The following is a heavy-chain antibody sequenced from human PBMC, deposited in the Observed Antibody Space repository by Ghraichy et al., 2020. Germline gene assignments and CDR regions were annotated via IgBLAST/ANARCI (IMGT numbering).Heavy chain of an antibody. CDR1: EFTFSSYS. CDR2: ITSSSRFI. D-gene: IGHD4-23*01. J-gene: IGHJ6*02. CDR3: ARGSTVVRYYYYDGMDV. Sequence: GGSLRLSCVGSEFTFSSYSMNWVRQAPGKGLEWVSYITSSSRFISYADSLKGRFTVSRDNGQNSLYLQMKSLRDEDTAVYYCARGSTVVRYYYYDGMDVWGQGTTVIVS. V-gene: IGHV3-48*02.